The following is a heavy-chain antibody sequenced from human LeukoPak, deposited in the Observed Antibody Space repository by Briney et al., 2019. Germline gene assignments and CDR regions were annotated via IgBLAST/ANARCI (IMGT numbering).Heavy chain of an antibody. V-gene: IGHV3-23*01. CDR1: GFTFDDYA. D-gene: IGHD3-10*01. Sequence: QSGGSLRLSCAASGFTFDDYAMHWVRQAPGKGLEWVSAISGSGGSTYYADSVKGRFTISRDNSKNTLYLQMHSLRAEDTAVYYCAGRGSGSYFDYWGQGTLVTVSS. CDR3: AGRGSGSYFDY. CDR2: ISGSGGST. J-gene: IGHJ4*02.